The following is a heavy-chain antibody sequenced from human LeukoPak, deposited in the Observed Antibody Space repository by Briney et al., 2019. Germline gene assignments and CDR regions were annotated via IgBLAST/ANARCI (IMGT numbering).Heavy chain of an antibody. Sequence: GGSLRLSCAASGFTFSSYAMSWVRQAPGKGLEWVSAISGSCGSTYYADSVKGRFTISRDNSKNTLYLQMNSLRAEDTAVYYCAKEGALGYCSSTSCEDAFDIWGQGTMVTVSS. D-gene: IGHD2-2*01. CDR1: GFTFSSYA. J-gene: IGHJ3*02. CDR2: ISGSCGST. V-gene: IGHV3-23*01. CDR3: AKEGALGYCSSTSCEDAFDI.